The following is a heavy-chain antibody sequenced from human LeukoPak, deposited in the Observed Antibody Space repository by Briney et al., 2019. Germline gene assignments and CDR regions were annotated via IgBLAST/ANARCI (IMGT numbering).Heavy chain of an antibody. CDR3: TTRACHAGGCSSSFYYYYGLHF. CDR2: IIPIFGTA. CDR1: GNSISNYA. D-gene: IGHD3-16*01. Sequence: SVTVSCTASGNSISNYAVSWVRQAPGQGFEWMGGIIPIFGTADYAQKFQGRVTITADQSTSTTYMALSSLKSEDTATYYCTTRACHAGGCSSSFYYYYGLHFWGQGTTVSVSS. V-gene: IGHV1-69*01. J-gene: IGHJ6*02.